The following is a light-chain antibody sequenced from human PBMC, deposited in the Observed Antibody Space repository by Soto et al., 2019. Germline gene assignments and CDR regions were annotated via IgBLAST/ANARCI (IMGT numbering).Light chain of an antibody. Sequence: IVLTQSPVTLSLSPGESATLSCRASQTISRYLAWYQQRPGQAPRLLIYDTSNRAAGVSARFSGSGSGTDFTLTISSLEPEDFAVYYCQQRSGWSTFGQGTKLEIQ. CDR3: QQRSGWST. CDR2: DTS. CDR1: QTISRY. V-gene: IGKV3-11*01. J-gene: IGKJ2*01.